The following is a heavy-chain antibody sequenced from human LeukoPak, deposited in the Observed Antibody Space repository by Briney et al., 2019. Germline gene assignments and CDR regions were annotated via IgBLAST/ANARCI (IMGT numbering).Heavy chain of an antibody. CDR3: ARAPGYSYGQTYYFDY. J-gene: IGHJ4*02. D-gene: IGHD5-18*01. Sequence: SETLSLTCTVSGGSISSGGYYWSWLRQHPGKGLEWIAYIYYSGSTYYNPSLKSRVTISVDTSKNQFSLKLSSVTAADTAVYYCARAPGYSYGQTYYFDYWGQGTLVTVSS. CDR2: IYYSGST. CDR1: GGSISSGGYY. V-gene: IGHV4-31*03.